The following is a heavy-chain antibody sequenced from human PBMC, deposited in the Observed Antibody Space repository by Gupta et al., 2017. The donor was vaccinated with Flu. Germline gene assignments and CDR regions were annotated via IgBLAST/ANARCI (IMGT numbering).Heavy chain of an antibody. D-gene: IGHD1-26*01. V-gene: IGHV4-59*08. Sequence: QVQLQESGPGLVKPSETLSLTCTVFGGSIRNYYWSWIRQPPGKGLEWIGYIYYSGSTDYNPSLKSRVTISVDTSKNYFSLKLTSVTAADTAVYYCARHSTAPTATLPWDQFDPWGQGTLVTVSS. CDR1: GGSIRNYY. CDR3: ARHSTAPTATLPWDQFDP. CDR2: IYYSGST. J-gene: IGHJ5*02.